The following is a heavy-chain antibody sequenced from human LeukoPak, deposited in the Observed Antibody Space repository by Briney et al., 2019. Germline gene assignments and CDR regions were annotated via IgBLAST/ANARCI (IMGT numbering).Heavy chain of an antibody. CDR2: IKSKTDGGTT. Sequence: GRSLRLSCAASGFTFSNAWMSWVRQAPGKGLEWVGRIKSKTDGGTTDYAAPVKGRFTTSRDDSKNTLYLQMNSLKTEDTAVYYCTTDPASSWLRWVDYYFDYWGQGTLVTVSS. V-gene: IGHV3-15*01. CDR3: TTDPASSWLRWVDYYFDY. CDR1: GFTFSNAW. D-gene: IGHD4-23*01. J-gene: IGHJ4*02.